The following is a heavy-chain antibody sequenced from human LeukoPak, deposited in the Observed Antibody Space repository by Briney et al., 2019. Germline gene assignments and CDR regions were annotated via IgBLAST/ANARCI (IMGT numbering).Heavy chain of an antibody. V-gene: IGHV1-2*02. Sequence: ASVKVSCKASGYTFTGYYMDWVRQAPGQGLEWMGWINPNSGGTNYAQKFQGRVTMTRDTSISTAYMELSRLRSDDTAVYYCARVGSGSYPIEYYFDYWGQGTLVTVSS. D-gene: IGHD3-10*01. J-gene: IGHJ4*02. CDR1: GYTFTGYY. CDR2: INPNSGGT. CDR3: ARVGSGSYPIEYYFDY.